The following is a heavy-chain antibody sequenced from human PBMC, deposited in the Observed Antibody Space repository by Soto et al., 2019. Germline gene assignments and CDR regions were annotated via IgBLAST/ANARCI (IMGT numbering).Heavy chain of an antibody. CDR1: GASISSNNLY. Sequence: KTSETLSLTCTVSGASISSNNLYWGWIRQAPGKGLEWIGSIDYSGSTYSNPSLRSRVTISVDTSKSQFSLGLSSVTAADTAVYYCARLSPFHFISTSCDQFYYMDVWGKGTTVTVSS. J-gene: IGHJ6*03. V-gene: IGHV4-39*01. CDR3: ARLSPFHFISTSCDQFYYMDV. D-gene: IGHD2-2*01. CDR2: IDYSGST.